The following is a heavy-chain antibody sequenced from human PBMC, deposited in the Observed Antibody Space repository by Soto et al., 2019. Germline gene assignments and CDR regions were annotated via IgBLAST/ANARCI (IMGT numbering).Heavy chain of an antibody. J-gene: IGHJ6*02. V-gene: IGHV3-23*01. Sequence: EVQVLESGGGLVQPGGSLRLSCAASGFTFSSYAMSWVRQAPGKGLEWVSAISGSGGSTYHADSVRGRFTISRDNSKNTLYLQMNSLRAEDTAVYYCAKDPSYGSGPYYYYYYGMDVWGQGTTVTVSS. CDR2: ISGSGGST. D-gene: IGHD3-10*01. CDR1: GFTFSSYA. CDR3: AKDPSYGSGPYYYYYYGMDV.